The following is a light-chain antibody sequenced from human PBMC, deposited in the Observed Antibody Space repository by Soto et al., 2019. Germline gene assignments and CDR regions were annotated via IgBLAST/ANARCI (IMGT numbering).Light chain of an antibody. CDR3: QQYNSYSWT. CDR2: DAP. CDR1: QSISSW. Sequence: DIQMTQSPSTLSASVGGRVTITCRASQSISSWLAWYQQKPGKAPKLLIYDAPSLESGVPSRFSGSGSGTEFTLTISSLQPDDFATYYCQQYNSYSWTFGQGTKVDIK. J-gene: IGKJ1*01. V-gene: IGKV1-5*01.